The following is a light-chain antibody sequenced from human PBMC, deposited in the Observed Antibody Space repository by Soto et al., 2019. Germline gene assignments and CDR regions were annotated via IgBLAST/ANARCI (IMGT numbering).Light chain of an antibody. CDR1: QSISGS. CDR3: QQSYTTASIT. Sequence: DIQMTQSPSSLSASVGDRVTITCRASQSISGSLNWDQHKPGKAPKLLIYAASSLQNGVPSRFSGGGSGTEFTLSISSRQPEDFGTYYCQQSYTTASITFGQGTRLEIK. CDR2: AAS. J-gene: IGKJ5*01. V-gene: IGKV1-39*01.